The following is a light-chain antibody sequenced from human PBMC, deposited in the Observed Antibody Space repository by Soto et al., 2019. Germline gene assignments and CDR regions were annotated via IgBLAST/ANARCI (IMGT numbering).Light chain of an antibody. Sequence: QSVLTQPRSVSGSPGQSVTISCTGTSNDVGGYDYVSWYQQYPGKAPTYILYDVTKRPSGVPDRFSGSKSGNTASLTISGLQADDEADYYCFSHRGGDSHVFGTGTQLTVL. J-gene: IGLJ1*01. CDR1: SNDVGGYDY. CDR3: FSHRGGDSHV. CDR2: DVT. V-gene: IGLV2-11*01.